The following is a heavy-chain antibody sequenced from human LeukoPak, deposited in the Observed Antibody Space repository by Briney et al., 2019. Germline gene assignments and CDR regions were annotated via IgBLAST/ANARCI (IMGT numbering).Heavy chain of an antibody. D-gene: IGHD5-24*01. CDR2: INPSGGST. CDR1: GYTFTRYY. V-gene: IGHV1-46*03. J-gene: IGHJ4*02. Sequence: ASVKVSCKASGYTFTRYYMHWVRQAPGQGLERMGIINPSGGSTSYAQKFQGRVTMTRDTSTSTVYMELSSLRSEDTAVYYSDRERRMATISFDYWGQGTLVTVSS. CDR3: DRERRMATISFDY.